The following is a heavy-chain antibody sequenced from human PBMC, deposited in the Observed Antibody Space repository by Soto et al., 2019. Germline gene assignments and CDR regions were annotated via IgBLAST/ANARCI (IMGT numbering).Heavy chain of an antibody. V-gene: IGHV3-64*02. CDR2: ISSNGGST. CDR1: GFTFSSYA. Sequence: GGSLRLSCAASGFTFSSYAMHWVRQAPGKGLEYVSAISSNGGSTYYADSVKGRFTISRDNSKNTLYLQMGSLRAEDMAVYYCARGGAAAGTGVNAFDIWGQGTMVTVSS. J-gene: IGHJ3*02. D-gene: IGHD6-13*01. CDR3: ARGGAAAGTGVNAFDI.